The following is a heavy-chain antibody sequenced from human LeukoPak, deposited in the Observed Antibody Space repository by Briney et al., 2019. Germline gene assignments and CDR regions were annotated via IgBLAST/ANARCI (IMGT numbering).Heavy chain of an antibody. J-gene: IGHJ3*02. V-gene: IGHV4-39*01. Sequence: PSETLSPTCTVSGGSISSSSYYWGWIRQPPGKGLEWIGSIYYSGSTYYNPSLKSRVTISVDTSKNQFSLKLSSVTAADTAVYYCARRLRYFDWLLDAFDIWGQGTMVTVSS. CDR3: ARRLRYFDWLLDAFDI. CDR2: IYYSGST. D-gene: IGHD3-9*01. CDR1: GGSISSSSYY.